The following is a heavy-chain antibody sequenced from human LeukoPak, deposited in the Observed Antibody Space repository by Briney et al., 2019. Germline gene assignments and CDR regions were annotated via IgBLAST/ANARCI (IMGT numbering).Heavy chain of an antibody. CDR2: LSGSGGCT. V-gene: IGHV3-23*01. Sequence: GGSLRLSFAVSGNTLNNYGMTWVRQAPGKGLEWVAGLSGSGGCTNYADSVKGRFTISRDNAKNTLYLQMNSLRAEDTAVYFCAKRGVVIRVILVGFHKEAYYFDSWGQGVLVTVSS. D-gene: IGHD3-22*01. CDR1: GNTLNNYG. CDR3: AKRGVVIRVILVGFHKEAYYFDS. J-gene: IGHJ4*02.